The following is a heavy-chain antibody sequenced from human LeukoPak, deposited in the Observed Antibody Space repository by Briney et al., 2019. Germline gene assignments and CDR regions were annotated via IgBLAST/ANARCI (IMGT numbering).Heavy chain of an antibody. CDR3: ERTFTSRYFDL. V-gene: IGHV4-34*01. CDR2: INHSGST. Sequence: SETLPLTCAVYGGSFSGYYWSWIRQPPGKGLEWIGEINHSGSTNYNPSLKSRVTISVDTSKNQFSLKLSSVTAADTPVYHCERTFTSRYFDLWARGPLVTVSS. J-gene: IGHJ2*01. CDR1: GGSFSGYY.